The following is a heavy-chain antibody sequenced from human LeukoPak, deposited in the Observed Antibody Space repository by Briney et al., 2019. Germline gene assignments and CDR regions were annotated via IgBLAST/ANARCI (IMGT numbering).Heavy chain of an antibody. D-gene: IGHD3-3*01. CDR2: IYYSGST. J-gene: IGHJ6*02. CDR3: ARAAGDFWSDYYGMDV. CDR1: GGSISSGDYY. Sequence: PSETLSLTCTVSGGSISSGDYYWSWIRQPPGKGLEWIGYIYYSGSTYYNPSLKSRVTISVDTSKNQFSLKLSSVTAADTAVYYCARAAGDFWSDYYGMDVWGQGTMVTVSS. V-gene: IGHV4-30-4*01.